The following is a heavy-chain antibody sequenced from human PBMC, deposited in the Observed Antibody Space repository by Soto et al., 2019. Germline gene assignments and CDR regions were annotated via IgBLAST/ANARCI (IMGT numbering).Heavy chain of an antibody. CDR3: ARGRMGATIDY. CDR2: INPSGGST. CDR1: GYTFTSYY. J-gene: IGHJ4*02. Sequence: QVQLVQSGAEVKKPGASVKVSCKASGYTFTSYYMHWVRQAPGQGLEWMGIINPSGGSTSYAQKFQGXATVTXXTSTSTVYMELSSLRSEDTAVYYCARGRMGATIDYWGQGTLVTVSS. V-gene: IGHV1-46*01. D-gene: IGHD1-26*01.